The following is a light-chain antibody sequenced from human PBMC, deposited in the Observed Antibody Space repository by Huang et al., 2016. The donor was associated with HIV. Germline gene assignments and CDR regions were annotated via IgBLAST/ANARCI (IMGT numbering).Light chain of an antibody. CDR3: QQYYTVPWT. CDR1: QSLVYRSNNKNH. J-gene: IGKJ1*01. Sequence: DIVLTQSPHYLAVYLGEKATINCKSSQSLVYRSNNKNHLVWYQQKPEQPPKLLMYWASTRESGVPDRFSTSGSGTDFTLTISSLQAEDLAVYYCQQYYTVPWTFGQGTKVEI. V-gene: IGKV4-1*01. CDR2: WAS.